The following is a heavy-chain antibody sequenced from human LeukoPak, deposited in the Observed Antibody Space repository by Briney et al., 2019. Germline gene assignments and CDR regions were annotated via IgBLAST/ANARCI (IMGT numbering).Heavy chain of an antibody. CDR3: ARERGGSGSYEDYFDY. Sequence: ASVKVSCKASGYTFTSYYMHWVRQAPGQGLEWMGIINPSGGSTSYAQKFQGRVTMTRDTSTSTVYMELSSLRSEDTAVYYCARERGGSGSYEDYFDYWGQGTLVTVSS. V-gene: IGHV1-46*01. J-gene: IGHJ4*02. CDR1: GYTFTSYY. D-gene: IGHD3-10*01. CDR2: INPSGGST.